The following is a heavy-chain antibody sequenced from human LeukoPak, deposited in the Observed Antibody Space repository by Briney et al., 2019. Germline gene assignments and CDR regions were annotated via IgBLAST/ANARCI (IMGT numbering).Heavy chain of an antibody. CDR3: ARAGRQYVVVPPDY. Sequence: ASVKVSCKASGYTFTGYYMHWVRQAPGQGLEWMGWINPNSGGTNYAQKFQGRVTLTRDTSISTAYMELSRLRSDDTAVYYCARAGRQYVVVPPDYWGQGSLVTVSS. D-gene: IGHD2-21*01. CDR2: INPNSGGT. V-gene: IGHV1-2*02. CDR1: GYTFTGYY. J-gene: IGHJ4*02.